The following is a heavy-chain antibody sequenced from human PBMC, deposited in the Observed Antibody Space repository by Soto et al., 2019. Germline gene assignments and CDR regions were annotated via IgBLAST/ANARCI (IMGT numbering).Heavy chain of an antibody. Sequence: GASVKVSCKASGYTFTSYAMHWVRQAPGQRLEWMGWINAGNGNTKYSQKFQGRVTITRDTSASTAYMELSSLRSEDSAVYYCARAVAVPADFDYWGQGTLVTVSS. V-gene: IGHV1-3*01. CDR2: INAGNGNT. D-gene: IGHD6-19*01. J-gene: IGHJ4*02. CDR3: ARAVAVPADFDY. CDR1: GYTFTSYA.